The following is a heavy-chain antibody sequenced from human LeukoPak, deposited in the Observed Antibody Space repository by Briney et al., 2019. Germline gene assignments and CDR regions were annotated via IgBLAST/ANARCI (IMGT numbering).Heavy chain of an antibody. CDR2: INHSGST. CDR1: GGSISSYY. J-gene: IGHJ6*03. Sequence: SETLSLTCTVSGGSISSYYWSWIRQPPGKGLEWIGEINHSGSTNYNPSLKGRATISVDTSKNQFSLKLSSVTAADTAVYYCARRRGVVVPAATPLDYMDVWGKGTTVTVSS. D-gene: IGHD2-2*01. V-gene: IGHV4-34*01. CDR3: ARRRGVVVPAATPLDYMDV.